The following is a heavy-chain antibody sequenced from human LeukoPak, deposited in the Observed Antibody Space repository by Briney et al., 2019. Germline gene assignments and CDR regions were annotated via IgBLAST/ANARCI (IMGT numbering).Heavy chain of an antibody. CDR1: GFTLSSYG. V-gene: IGHV3-30*02. D-gene: IGHD2-21*02. Sequence: GGALRLSCAGSGFTLSSYGLHWGRQAPGKGVEGVGFIRYDGRKKYYADSVKGRFTISRDNSKNTLYLQMNSLRAEDTAVYYCAKDQGHIVVVTAIRPGIWAFDIWGQGTMVTVSS. J-gene: IGHJ3*02. CDR3: AKDQGHIVVVTAIRPGIWAFDI. CDR2: IRYDGRKK.